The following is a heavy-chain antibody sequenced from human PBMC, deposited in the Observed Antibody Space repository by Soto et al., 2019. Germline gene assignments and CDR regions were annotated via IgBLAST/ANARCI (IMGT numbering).Heavy chain of an antibody. V-gene: IGHV4-59*01. CDR2: IYYSGST. CDR1: GCSISSYY. J-gene: IGHJ5*02. Sequence: PSETLSLTCTVSGCSISSYYWSWIRQPPGKGLEWIGYIYYSGSTNYNPSLKSRVTISVDTSKNQFSLKLSSVTAADTAVYYCARHGAYYDILTGRTNWFDPWGQGTLVTVSS. CDR3: ARHGAYYDILTGRTNWFDP. D-gene: IGHD3-9*01.